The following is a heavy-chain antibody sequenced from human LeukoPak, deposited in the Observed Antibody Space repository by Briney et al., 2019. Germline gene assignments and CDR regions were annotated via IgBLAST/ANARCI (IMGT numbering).Heavy chain of an antibody. V-gene: IGHV3-53*01. CDR2: IYSGGST. CDR1: GFTFSIYS. CDR3: VGDTGERDY. J-gene: IGHJ4*02. Sequence: GGSLRLSCAASGFTFSIYSMSWVRQAPGKGLEWVSVIYSGGSTYYADSVKGRFTISRDNSKNTLYLQMNSLRAEDTAVYYCVGDTGERDYWGQGTLVTVSS. D-gene: IGHD5-18*01.